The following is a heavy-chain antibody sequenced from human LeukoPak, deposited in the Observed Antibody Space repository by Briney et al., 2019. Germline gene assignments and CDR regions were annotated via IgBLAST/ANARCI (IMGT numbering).Heavy chain of an antibody. D-gene: IGHD6-13*01. V-gene: IGHV1-69*13. CDR3: ARGALLAAAIDY. CDR2: IIPIFGTA. J-gene: IGHJ4*02. CDR1: GGTFSSYA. Sequence: PGASVKVSCKASGGTFSSYAISWVRQAPGQGLEWMGGIIPIFGTANYTQKFQGRVTITADESTSTAYMELSSLRSEDTAVYYCARGALLAAAIDYWGQGTLVTVSS.